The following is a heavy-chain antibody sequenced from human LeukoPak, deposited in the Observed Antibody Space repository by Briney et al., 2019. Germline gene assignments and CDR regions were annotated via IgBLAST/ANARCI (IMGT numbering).Heavy chain of an antibody. CDR2: IYHSGST. Sequence: SGTLSLTCAVSGGSISSSNWWSWVRQPPGKELEWIGEIYHSGSTNYNPSLKSRVTISVDKSKNQFSLKLSSVTAADTAVYYCASLAYYYDSSGYYYAVQYFQHWGQGTLVTVSS. J-gene: IGHJ1*01. V-gene: IGHV4-4*02. CDR3: ASLAYYYDSSGYYYAVQYFQH. CDR1: GGSISSSNW. D-gene: IGHD3-22*01.